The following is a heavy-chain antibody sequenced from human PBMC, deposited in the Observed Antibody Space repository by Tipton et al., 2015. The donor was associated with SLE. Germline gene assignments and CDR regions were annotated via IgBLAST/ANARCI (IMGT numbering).Heavy chain of an antibody. D-gene: IGHD2-2*01. J-gene: IGHJ4*02. CDR2: INSGGSIT. CDR3: AREGGYCSSTSCYFDY. Sequence: SLRLSCAASGFTFSNYWMHWVRQVPGKGLVWVSRINSGGSITSYADSVEGRFTISRDNAKNTVYLQMNSLRAEDTAVYYCAREGGYCSSTSCYFDYWGQGTLVTVSS. V-gene: IGHV3-74*01. CDR1: GFTFSNYW.